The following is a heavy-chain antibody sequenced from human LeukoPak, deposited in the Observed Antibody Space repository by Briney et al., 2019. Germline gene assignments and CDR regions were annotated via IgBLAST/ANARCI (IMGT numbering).Heavy chain of an antibody. J-gene: IGHJ4*02. CDR1: GGSISSYY. Sequence: PSETLSLTCTVSGGSISSYYWSWIRQPAGKGLEWIGRIYTSGSTNYNPSLKSRVTMSVDTSKNQFSLKLSSVTAADTAVYYCASTQTNLRWRRPYYFDYWGQGTLVTVSS. D-gene: IGHD4-23*01. CDR2: IYTSGST. CDR3: ASTQTNLRWRRPYYFDY. V-gene: IGHV4-4*07.